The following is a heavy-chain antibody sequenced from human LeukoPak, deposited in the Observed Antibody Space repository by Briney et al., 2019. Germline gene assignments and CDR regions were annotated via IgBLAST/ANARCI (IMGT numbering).Heavy chain of an antibody. V-gene: IGHV3-23*01. D-gene: IGHD5-18*01. CDR1: GFTFSSYA. J-gene: IGHJ4*02. Sequence: GGSLRVSCAASGFTFSSYALSWVRQAPGKGLEWVSAISSSGGSTYYADSVKGRFTISRDNSKNTLYLQMSSLRADDTAVYYCAKAGSYGPYRYYFDYWGQGTLVTVSS. CDR3: AKAGSYGPYRYYFDY. CDR2: ISSSGGST.